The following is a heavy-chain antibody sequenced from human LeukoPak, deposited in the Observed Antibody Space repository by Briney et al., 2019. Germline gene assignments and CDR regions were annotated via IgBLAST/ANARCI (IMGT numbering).Heavy chain of an antibody. CDR3: AKAMRPTVSYFDY. CDR1: GVTFSSYT. CDR2: INGNGDS. J-gene: IGHJ4*02. Sequence: GGSLRLSCAASGVTFSSYTVSWVRQAPGKGLEWVSTINGNGDSYYTDYVKGRVTISRDNSKTTLYLQMNSLRAEDTAVYYCAKAMRPTVSYFDYWGQGTLVTVSS. V-gene: IGHV3-23*01. D-gene: IGHD4-17*01.